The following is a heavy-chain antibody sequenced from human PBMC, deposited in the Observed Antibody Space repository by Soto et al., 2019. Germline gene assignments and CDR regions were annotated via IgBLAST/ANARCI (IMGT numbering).Heavy chain of an antibody. CDR2: ISPYNGDT. J-gene: IGHJ4*02. Sequence: QVQLVQSGAEVKRPGASLKVSCKASGYTFTTYGFNWVRQAPGQGLEWMGWISPYNGDTNYAQNFQGRVTLTTDTSTSTAYRELGSLTSDDTAVYYCARTPRAQMIVLEAATRFDYWGQGTLVTVSS. D-gene: IGHD2-15*01. V-gene: IGHV1-18*04. CDR1: GYTFTTYG. CDR3: ARTPRAQMIVLEAATRFDY.